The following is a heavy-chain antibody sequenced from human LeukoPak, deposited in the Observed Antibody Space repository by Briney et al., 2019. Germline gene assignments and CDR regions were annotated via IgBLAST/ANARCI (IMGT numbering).Heavy chain of an antibody. D-gene: IGHD3-22*01. CDR2: INHDGSP. J-gene: IGHJ5*02. CDR1: GGSFSGYY. V-gene: IGHV4-34*01. CDR3: AIVITMIERFDP. Sequence: PSETLSLTCAVYGGSFSGYYWSWIRQSPGRGLEWIGEINHDGSPQYNPSLKSRVTISVDTSKNQFSLQLSSVTVADTAVYFCAIVITMIERFDPWGQGTLGTVSS.